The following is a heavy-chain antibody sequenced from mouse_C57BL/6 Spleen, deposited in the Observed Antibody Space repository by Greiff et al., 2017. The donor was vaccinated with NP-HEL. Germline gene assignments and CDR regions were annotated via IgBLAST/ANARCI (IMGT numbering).Heavy chain of an antibody. D-gene: IGHD4-1*01. V-gene: IGHV1-26*01. Sequence: EVQLQQSGPELVKPGTSVKISCKASGYTFTDYYMNWVKQSHGKSLEWIGDINPNNGGTSYNQKFKGKATLTVDKSSSTAYMELRSLTSEDSAVYYCATLTGFLDYWGQGTTLTVSS. CDR3: ATLTGFLDY. CDR2: INPNNGGT. CDR1: GYTFTDYY. J-gene: IGHJ2*01.